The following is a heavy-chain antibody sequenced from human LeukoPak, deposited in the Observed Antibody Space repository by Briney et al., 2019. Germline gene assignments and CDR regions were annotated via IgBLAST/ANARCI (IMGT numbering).Heavy chain of an antibody. V-gene: IGHV3-9*01. CDR2: ISFNSDNI. CDR1: GFTLRDYA. J-gene: IGHJ4*02. Sequence: GGSLRLSCAASGFTLRDYAMHWVRQVPGKGLEWVSGISFNSDNIGYADSVKGRFTISRDNANNSLHLQMNSLRVEDTAWYYCAKAKGFAAMYYFDYWGQGALVTVSS. CDR3: AKAKGFAAMYYFDY. D-gene: IGHD3-10*01.